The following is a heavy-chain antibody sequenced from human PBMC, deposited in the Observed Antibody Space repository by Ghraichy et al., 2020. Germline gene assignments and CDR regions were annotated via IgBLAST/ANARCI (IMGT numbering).Heavy chain of an antibody. Sequence: GGSLRLSCVGSGFSFGGYNLNWVRQSPGKGLEWVAYISTSGRSIFYADSVKGRFTVSRDNAKSSLSLQMSSLRNEDTAVYYCARASRVVRFYYYDGMDVWGQGTTVTVSS. CDR1: GFSFGGYN. D-gene: IGHD2-21*01. CDR2: ISTSGRSI. J-gene: IGHJ6*02. V-gene: IGHV3-48*02. CDR3: ARASRVVRFYYYDGMDV.